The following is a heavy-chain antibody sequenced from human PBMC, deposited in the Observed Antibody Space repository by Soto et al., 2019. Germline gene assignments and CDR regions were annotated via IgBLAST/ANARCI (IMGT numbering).Heavy chain of an antibody. D-gene: IGHD6-13*01. V-gene: IGHV1-18*01. Sequence: ASVKVSCKASGYTFTSYGISCVRQAPGQRLEWMGWISAYNGNTNYAQKLQGRVTMTTDTSTSTAYMELRSLRPDDTAVYYCAASGGVAADDYYYYYGMAVWGQGTTVTVSS. CDR3: AASGGVAADDYYYYYGMAV. CDR2: ISAYNGNT. CDR1: GYTFTSYG. J-gene: IGHJ6*02.